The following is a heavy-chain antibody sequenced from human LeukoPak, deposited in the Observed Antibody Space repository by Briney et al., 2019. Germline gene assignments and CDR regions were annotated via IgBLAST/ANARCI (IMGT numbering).Heavy chain of an antibody. Sequence: SETLSLTCTVSGGSISSYSWTWIRQPPGKGLEWIGYIYYSGSTNYNSSLKSRVIISADTFKNQFSLKLTSVTAADTAVYYCARLRPDYDILTGFGMDVWGQGTTVTVSS. CDR3: ARLRPDYDILTGFGMDV. D-gene: IGHD3-9*01. CDR1: GGSISSYS. V-gene: IGHV4-59*01. CDR2: IYYSGST. J-gene: IGHJ6*02.